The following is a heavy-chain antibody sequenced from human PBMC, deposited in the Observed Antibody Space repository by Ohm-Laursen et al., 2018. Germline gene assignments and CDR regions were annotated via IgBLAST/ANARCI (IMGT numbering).Heavy chain of an antibody. Sequence: VASVKVSCKASGYTFTSYGISWVRQAPGQGLEWMGWISPHNGKTDYAQNLQGRVTMTTDTSTSTAYMELRSLKSDDTAVYYCARDPSKYSGTSLDSWGQGTLVTVSS. CDR1: GYTFTSYG. D-gene: IGHD1-26*01. J-gene: IGHJ5*01. CDR3: ARDPSKYSGTSLDS. V-gene: IGHV1-18*01. CDR2: ISPHNGKT.